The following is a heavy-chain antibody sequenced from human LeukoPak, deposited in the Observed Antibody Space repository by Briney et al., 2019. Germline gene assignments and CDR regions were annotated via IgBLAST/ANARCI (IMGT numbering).Heavy chain of an antibody. D-gene: IGHD6-13*01. CDR1: GFTFSSYA. V-gene: IGHV3-23*01. CDR3: AKDPAAAVIVYNWFDP. J-gene: IGHJ5*02. Sequence: GGSLRLSCAASGFTFSSYAMSWVRQAPGKGLEWVSAISGSGGSTYYADSVKGRFTISRDNSKNTLYLQMNSLRAEDTAVYYCAKDPAAAVIVYNWFDPWGQGTLVTVSS. CDR2: ISGSGGST.